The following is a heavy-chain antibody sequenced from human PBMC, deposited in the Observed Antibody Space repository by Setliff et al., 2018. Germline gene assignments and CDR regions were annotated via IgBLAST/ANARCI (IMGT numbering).Heavy chain of an antibody. CDR2: IYTTGTT. CDR3: AASRAYTGAVEEWFLPKTFDF. Sequence: SETLSLTCTVSGGSLSSGSNYWGWFRQPAGKGLEWIGRIYTTGTTNYSPSLTGRVTISADTSKNQISLKLSSVTAADAALYYCAASRAYTGAVEEWFLPKTFDFWGQGSPVTVPQ. J-gene: IGHJ4*02. D-gene: IGHD3-10*01. CDR1: GGSLSSGSNY. V-gene: IGHV4-61*02.